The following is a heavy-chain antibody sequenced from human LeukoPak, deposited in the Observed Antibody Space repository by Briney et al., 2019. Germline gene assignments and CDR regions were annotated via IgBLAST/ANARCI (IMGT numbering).Heavy chain of an antibody. V-gene: IGHV3-48*04. CDR1: GFTLSSYS. J-gene: IGHJ6*03. CDR3: ARENGEYYMDV. CDR2: ISSSSSTI. Sequence: GGSLRLSCAASGFTLSSYSMNWVRQAPGKGLEWVSYISSSSSTIYYADSVKGRFTISRDNAKNSLYLQMNSLRAEDTAVYYCARENGEYYMDVGGKGTTVTVSS. D-gene: IGHD7-27*01.